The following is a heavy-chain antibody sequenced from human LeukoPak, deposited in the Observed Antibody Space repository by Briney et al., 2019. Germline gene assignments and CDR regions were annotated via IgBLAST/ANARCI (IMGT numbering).Heavy chain of an antibody. D-gene: IGHD6-6*01. Sequence: GGSLRLSCAASGFTYSDYYMSWIRQAPGKGLEWVSYISSSGSTIYYADSVKGRFTISRDNAKNSLYLQMNSLRAEDTAVYYCARDHYGSSPPYFDYWGQGTLVTVSS. CDR2: ISSSGSTI. V-gene: IGHV3-11*04. CDR3: ARDHYGSSPPYFDY. J-gene: IGHJ4*02. CDR1: GFTYSDYY.